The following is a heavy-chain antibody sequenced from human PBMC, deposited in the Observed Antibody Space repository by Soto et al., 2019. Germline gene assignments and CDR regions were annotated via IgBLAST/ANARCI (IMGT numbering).Heavy chain of an antibody. Sequence: LSLTFTFSGDSIGTSCYDWGCIRQPPGTGLEWIGSMYSSGNTYYNTSLKSRVNVTVDTSRNQFSLRLNSVTAADTAVFYCARHPAREDMDAWGRRNTVNVS. V-gene: IGHV4-39*01. J-gene: IGHJ6*03. CDR3: ARHPAREDMDA. CDR2: MYSSGNT. CDR1: GDSIGTSCYD.